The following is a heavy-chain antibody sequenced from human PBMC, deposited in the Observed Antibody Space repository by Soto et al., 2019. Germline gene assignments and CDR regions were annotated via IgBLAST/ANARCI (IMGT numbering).Heavy chain of an antibody. CDR3: ARDHGYCGGDCFTYYFDY. V-gene: IGHV1-46*01. CDR1: GYTFTSYY. J-gene: IGHJ4*02. CDR2: INPSGGST. Sequence: ASVKVSCKASGYTFTSYYMHWVRQAPGQGLEWMGIINPSGGSTSYAQKFQGRVTMTRDTSTSTVYMELSSLRSEETAVYYCARDHGYCGGDCFTYYFDYWGQGNLVTVSS. D-gene: IGHD2-21*02.